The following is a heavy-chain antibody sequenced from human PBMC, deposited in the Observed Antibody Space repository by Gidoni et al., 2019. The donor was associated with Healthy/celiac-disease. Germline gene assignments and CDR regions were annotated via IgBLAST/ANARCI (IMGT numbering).Heavy chain of an antibody. CDR3: ARGDYYDSSGYYQFDY. CDR1: GGTFSSYT. V-gene: IGHV1-69*02. Sequence: QVQLVQSGAEVKKPGSSVKVSCKASGGTFSSYTISWVRQAPGQGLEWMGRIIPILGIANYAQKFQGRVTITADKSTSTAYMELSSLRSEDTAVYYCARGDYYDSSGYYQFDYWGQGTLVTVSS. CDR2: IIPILGIA. J-gene: IGHJ4*02. D-gene: IGHD3-22*01.